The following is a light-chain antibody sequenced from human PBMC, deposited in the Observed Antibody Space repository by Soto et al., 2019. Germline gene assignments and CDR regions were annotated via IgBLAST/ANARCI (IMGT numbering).Light chain of an antibody. CDR1: QSISSW. Sequence: DIQMTQSPSTLSASVGDRVTITCRASQSISSWLAWYQQKPGKAPKLLIYKASSLESGVPSRFSGSGSGTEFTLTISSLQPDDFATYYCQQYNSPCTFGQGTKLEI. CDR3: QQYNSPCT. J-gene: IGKJ2*02. CDR2: KAS. V-gene: IGKV1-5*03.